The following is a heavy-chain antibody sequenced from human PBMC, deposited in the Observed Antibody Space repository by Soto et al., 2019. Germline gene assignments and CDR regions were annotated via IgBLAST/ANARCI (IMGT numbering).Heavy chain of an antibody. CDR3: VRVSKQFDIDH. J-gene: IGHJ4*02. CDR1: GFTFSSYG. Sequence: GGSLRLSCAASGFTFSSYGMHWVRQAPGKGLEWVGRIKSKTDGFTTDFAAPVKGRFTISRDDSKNTLYLQMSSLKTEYSALYYCVRVSKQFDIDHWGQGTQVTVSS. V-gene: IGHV3-15*07. CDR2: IKSKTDGFTT. D-gene: IGHD6-6*01.